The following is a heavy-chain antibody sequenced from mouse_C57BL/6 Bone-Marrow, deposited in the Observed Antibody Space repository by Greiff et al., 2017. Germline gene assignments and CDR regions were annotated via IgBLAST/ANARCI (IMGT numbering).Heavy chain of an antibody. Sequence: VQLQQSGPELVKPGASVKISCKASGYTFTDYYMNWVKQSHGKSLEWIGDINPNNGGTSYNQKFKGKATLTVDKSSSTAYMELRSLTSEDSAVYYCAREGILGVYYYVPFAYWDQGTLVTVSA. J-gene: IGHJ3*01. D-gene: IGHD1-1*01. CDR1: GYTFTDYY. CDR3: AREGILGVYYYVPFAY. V-gene: IGHV1-26*01. CDR2: INPNNGGT.